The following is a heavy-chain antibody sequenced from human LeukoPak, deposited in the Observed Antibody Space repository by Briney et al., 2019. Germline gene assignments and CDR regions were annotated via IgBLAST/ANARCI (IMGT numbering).Heavy chain of an antibody. V-gene: IGHV4-39*01. D-gene: IGHD6-13*01. J-gene: IGHJ4*02. CDR3: ARLGRGYSSSRGFGY. CDR1: GGSISSSSYY. Sequence: KAAETLSLTCTVAGGSISSSSYYWGWIREPRGKGLEWIGSIYYSGSTYYNPWRKSRITITVDTYKNQYDLKLSCVTAADTAVYYCARLGRGYSSSRGFGYWGQGTLVTVSS. CDR2: IYYSGST.